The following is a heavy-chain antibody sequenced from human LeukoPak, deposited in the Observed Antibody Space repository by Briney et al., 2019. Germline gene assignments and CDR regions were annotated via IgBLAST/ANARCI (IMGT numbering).Heavy chain of an antibody. V-gene: IGHV5-51*01. D-gene: IGHD3-22*01. J-gene: IGHJ3*02. CDR1: GYSFTSYW. Sequence: PGESLKIYCKGSGYSFTSYWIGWVRQMPGKGLEWMGIIYSGDSDTRYSPSFQGQVTISADKSISTAYLQWSSLKASDTAMYYCARWVHYYDSSGYVAFDIWGQGTMVTVSS. CDR2: IYSGDSDT. CDR3: ARWVHYYDSSGYVAFDI.